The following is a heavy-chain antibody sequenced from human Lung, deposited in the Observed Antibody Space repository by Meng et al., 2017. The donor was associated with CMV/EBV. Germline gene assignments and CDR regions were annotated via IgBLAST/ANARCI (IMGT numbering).Heavy chain of an antibody. CDR2: SYYDGTT. CDR3: ARQAPDNWFDP. J-gene: IGHJ5*02. V-gene: IGHV4-31*03. CDR1: SGHMSSGGYW. Sequence: TVSSGHMSSGGYWWSWIRQHAEKGLEWIGYSYYDGTTHYNPSLRSRVSISVDKSKNQFSLKLNSVTAADTAVYYCARQAPDNWFDPWGQGALVTVSS.